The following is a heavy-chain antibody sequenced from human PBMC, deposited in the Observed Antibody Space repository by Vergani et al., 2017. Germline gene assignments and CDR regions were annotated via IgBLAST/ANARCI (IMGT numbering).Heavy chain of an antibody. CDR3: ARGKGYDFRSSYYGYYYYYMDV. CDR1: GYTFTSYD. D-gene: IGHD3-3*01. CDR2: MNPNSGNT. Sequence: QVQLVQSGAEVKKPGASVKVSCKASGYTFTSYDINWVRQATGQGLEWMGWMNPNSGNTGYAQKFQGRVTMTRNTSISTAYMELSSLRSEDTAVYYCARGKGYDFRSSYYGYYYYYMDVWGKGTTVTVSS. V-gene: IGHV1-8*01. J-gene: IGHJ6*03.